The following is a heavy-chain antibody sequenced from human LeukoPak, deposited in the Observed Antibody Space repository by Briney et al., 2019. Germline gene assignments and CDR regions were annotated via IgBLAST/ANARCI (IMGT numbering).Heavy chain of an antibody. CDR3: ARIVAARTRSMDV. V-gene: IGHV4-34*01. CDR1: CGSFSGYY. CDR2: INHSGST. D-gene: IGHD6-6*01. J-gene: IGHJ6*03. Sequence: SQTLSLTCAVDCGSFSGYYWSWIRQPPGKWLEWIGEINHSGSTNYTPTIKSRVTISVDTYKNQFSLKLSSVTAADTDVYSCARIVAARTRSMDVWGTGTTVTVSS.